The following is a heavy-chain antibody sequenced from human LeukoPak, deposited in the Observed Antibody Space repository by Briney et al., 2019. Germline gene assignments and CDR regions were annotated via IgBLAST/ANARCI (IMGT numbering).Heavy chain of an antibody. CDR1: GFTVSSNY. CDR3: ARDRAYSSSWYEYWYFDL. V-gene: IGHV3-53*01. J-gene: IGHJ2*01. Sequence: GGSLRLSCAASGFTVSSNYMSWVRQAPGKGLEWVSVIYSGGSTYYADSVKGRFTISRDNSKNTLYLQMNSLRAEDTAMYYCARDRAYSSSWYEYWYFDLWGRGTLVTVSS. D-gene: IGHD6-13*01. CDR2: IYSGGST.